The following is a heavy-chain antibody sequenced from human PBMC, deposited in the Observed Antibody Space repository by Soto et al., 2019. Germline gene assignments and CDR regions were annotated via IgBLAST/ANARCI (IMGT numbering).Heavy chain of an antibody. CDR3: ARFRISSGYSLIISGFDY. CDR2: IYYSGST. Sequence: NPSETLSLTCTVSGGSISSGGYYWSWIRQHPGKGLEWIGYIYYSGSTYYNPSLKSRVTISVDTSKNQFSLKLSSVTAADTAVYYCARFRISSGYSLIISGFDYWGQGTLVTVSS. D-gene: IGHD3-22*01. CDR1: GGSISSGGYY. J-gene: IGHJ4*02. V-gene: IGHV4-31*03.